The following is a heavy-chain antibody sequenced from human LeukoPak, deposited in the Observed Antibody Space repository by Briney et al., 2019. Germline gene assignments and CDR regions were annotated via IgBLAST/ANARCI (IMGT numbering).Heavy chain of an antibody. D-gene: IGHD1-26*01. Sequence: PSETLSLTCTVSGGSTSSNYYWGWIRQPPGKDLEWVGSIYYSGSTYYNPSLKSRVTISVDTSKNQFSLKLSSVTAADTAVYYCARPVGATSHNWFDPWGQGTLVTVSS. CDR3: ARPVGATSHNWFDP. J-gene: IGHJ5*02. V-gene: IGHV4-39*07. CDR2: IYYSGST. CDR1: GGSTSSNYY.